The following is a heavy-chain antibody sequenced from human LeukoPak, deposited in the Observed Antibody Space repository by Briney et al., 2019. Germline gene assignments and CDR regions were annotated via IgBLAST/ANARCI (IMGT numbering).Heavy chain of an antibody. CDR3: AKGGIVLMMYATDAFDI. V-gene: IGHV3-23*01. J-gene: IGHJ3*02. CDR1: GFTFSSYS. CDR2: VSGGGGST. Sequence: GGSLRLSCAASGFTFSSYSMNWVRQAPGKGLEWVSTVSGGGGSTYYADSVKGRFTISRDNSKDTLYLQMNSLRAEDTAIYYCAKGGIVLMMYATDAFDIWGQGTTVTVSS. D-gene: IGHD2-8*01.